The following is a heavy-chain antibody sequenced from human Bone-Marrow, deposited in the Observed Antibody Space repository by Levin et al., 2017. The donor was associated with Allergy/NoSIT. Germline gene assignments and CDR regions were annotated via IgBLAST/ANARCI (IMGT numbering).Heavy chain of an antibody. D-gene: IGHD1-7*01. Sequence: SETLSLTCAVSGGSVTDNNWWSWVRQPPGKGLEWLGEFHHTGTTTYNPSLRSRVTMSVDTSNNQFFLKLISVTAADTAIYYCVRDGLFNRGTMRLVHWGQGTLVTVSA. V-gene: IGHV4-4*02. CDR1: GGSVTDNNW. J-gene: IGHJ5*02. CDR2: FHHTGTT. CDR3: VRDGLFNRGTMRLVH.